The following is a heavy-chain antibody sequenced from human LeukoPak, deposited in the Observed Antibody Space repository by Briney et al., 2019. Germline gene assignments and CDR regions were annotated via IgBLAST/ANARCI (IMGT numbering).Heavy chain of an antibody. CDR1: GGSFSGYY. CDR3: ARQGFALTTFSFYYYYYMDV. D-gene: IGHD2/OR15-2a*01. Sequence: PSETLSLTCAVYGGSFSGYYWSWIRQPPGKGLEWIGEINHSGSTNYNPSLKSRVTISVDTSKNQFSLKLSSVAAADTAVYYCARQGFALTTFSFYYYYYMDVWGKGTTVTVSS. V-gene: IGHV4-34*01. CDR2: INHSGST. J-gene: IGHJ6*03.